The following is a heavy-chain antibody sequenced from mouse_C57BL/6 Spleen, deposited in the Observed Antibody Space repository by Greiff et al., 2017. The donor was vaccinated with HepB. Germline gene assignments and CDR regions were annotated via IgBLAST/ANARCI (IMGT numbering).Heavy chain of an antibody. CDR3: ARKGSSGYGSYYFDY. J-gene: IGHJ2*01. D-gene: IGHD3-2*02. V-gene: IGHV1-19*01. Sequence: VQLQQSGPVLVKPGASVKMSCKASGYTFTDYYMNWVKQSHGKSLEWIGVINPYNGGTSYNQKFKGKATLTVDKSSSTAYMELNSLTSEDSAVYYCARKGSSGYGSYYFDYWGQGTTLTVSS. CDR1: GYTFTDYY. CDR2: INPYNGGT.